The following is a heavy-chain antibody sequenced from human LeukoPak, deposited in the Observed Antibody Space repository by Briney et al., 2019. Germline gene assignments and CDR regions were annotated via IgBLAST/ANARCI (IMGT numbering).Heavy chain of an antibody. J-gene: IGHJ3*02. V-gene: IGHV4-39*01. CDR3: ARIGGHAFDI. D-gene: IGHD3-10*01. CDR2: IYYSGST. Sequence: SETLSLTCTVSGGSISSSSYYWGWIRQPPGKGLEWIGSIYYSGSTYYNPSLKSRVTISVDTSKNQFSLKLSSVTAADTAVYYCARIGGHAFDIWGHGTMVTVSS. CDR1: GGSISSSSYY.